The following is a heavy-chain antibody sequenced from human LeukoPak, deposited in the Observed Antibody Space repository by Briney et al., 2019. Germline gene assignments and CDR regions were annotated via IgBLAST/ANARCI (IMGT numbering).Heavy chain of an antibody. D-gene: IGHD1-26*01. CDR1: GYTFTSYY. CDR3: ARSTTEYSGSYWL. CDR2: INPSGGST. Sequence: ASVKVSCKASGYTFTSYYIHWVRQAPGQGLEWMGIINPSGGSTNYAQKFQGRVTMTTDTSTSTAYMELRSLRSDDTAVYYCARSTTEYSGSYWLWGQGTLVTVSS. V-gene: IGHV1-46*01. J-gene: IGHJ4*02.